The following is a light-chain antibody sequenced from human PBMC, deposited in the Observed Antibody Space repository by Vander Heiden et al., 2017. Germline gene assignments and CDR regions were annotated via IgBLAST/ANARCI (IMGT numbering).Light chain of an antibody. Sequence: DIQMTQSPSSLSASVGDRVTITCRASQSISYCLNWYQQKPGKPPKLLIYAASSLQSGVPGRFSGSGSGADFTLTISSLQPDDFATYYCQQCYSTQCTFGPGTKVDIK. V-gene: IGKV1-39*01. CDR2: AAS. J-gene: IGKJ3*01. CDR1: QSISYC. CDR3: QQCYSTQCT.